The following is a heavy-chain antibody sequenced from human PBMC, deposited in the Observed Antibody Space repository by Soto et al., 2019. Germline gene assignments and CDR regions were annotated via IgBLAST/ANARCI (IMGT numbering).Heavy chain of an antibody. D-gene: IGHD2-15*01. J-gene: IGHJ4*02. V-gene: IGHV4-34*01. Sequence: TSETLSLTCAVYGGSFSGYYWSWIRQPPGKGLEWIGEINHSGSTNYNPSLKSRVTISVDTSKNQFSLKLSSVTAVDTAVYYCARGRGCSGGSCYAPTRFFDYWGQGTLVTVSS. CDR2: INHSGST. CDR1: GGSFSGYY. CDR3: ARGRGCSGGSCYAPTRFFDY.